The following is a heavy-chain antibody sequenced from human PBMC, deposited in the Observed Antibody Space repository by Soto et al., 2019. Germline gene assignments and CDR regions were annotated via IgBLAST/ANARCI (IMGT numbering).Heavy chain of an antibody. CDR2: ISAYNGNT. CDR1: GYTFTSYG. J-gene: IGHJ4*02. D-gene: IGHD3-16*02. Sequence: ASVKVSCKASGYTFTSYGISWVRQAPGQGLEWMGWISAYNGNTNYAQKLQGRVSMTTDTSTSTAYMELRSLRSDDTAVYYCARDLSSVYRGELSFWGQGTLVTVSS. CDR3: ARDLSSVYRGELSF. V-gene: IGHV1-18*01.